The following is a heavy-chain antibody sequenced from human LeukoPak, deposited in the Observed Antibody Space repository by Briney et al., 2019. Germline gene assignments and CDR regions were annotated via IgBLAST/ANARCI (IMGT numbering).Heavy chain of an antibody. V-gene: IGHV3-53*01. Sequence: GGSLRLSCAASGFTVSSNYMSWVRQAPGKGLEWVSVIYSGGSTYYADSVKGRFTISGDNSKNTLYLQMNSLRAEDTAVYYCARQDTAMAPFDYWGQGTLATVSS. CDR3: ARQDTAMAPFDY. D-gene: IGHD5-18*01. CDR2: IYSGGST. J-gene: IGHJ4*02. CDR1: GFTVSSNY.